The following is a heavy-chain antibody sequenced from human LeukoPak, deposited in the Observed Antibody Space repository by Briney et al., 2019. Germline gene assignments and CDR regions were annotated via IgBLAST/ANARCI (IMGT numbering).Heavy chain of an antibody. V-gene: IGHV1-69*13. J-gene: IGHJ4*02. D-gene: IGHD3-10*01. CDR2: IIPIFGTA. Sequence: GASVKVSCKASGGTFSSYAISWVRQAPGQGLEWMGGIIPIFGTANYAQKFQGRVTITADESTSTAYMELSSLRSEDTAVYYCARVRTPFPPGSGDPVFDYWGQGTLVTVSS. CDR1: GGTFSSYA. CDR3: ARVRTPFPPGSGDPVFDY.